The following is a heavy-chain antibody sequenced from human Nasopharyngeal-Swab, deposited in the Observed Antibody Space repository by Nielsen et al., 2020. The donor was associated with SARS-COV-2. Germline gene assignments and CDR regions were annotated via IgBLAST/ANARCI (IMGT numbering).Heavy chain of an antibody. CDR1: GFTFSNAW. J-gene: IGHJ3*02. CDR3: TTVTTGYGSGSYGAFDI. Sequence: GESLKISCAASGFTFSNAWMSWVRQAPGKGLEWVGRIKSKTDGGTTDHAAPVKGRFTISRDDSKNTLYLQMNSLKTEDTAVYYCTTVTTGYGSGSYGAFDIWGQGTMVTVSS. D-gene: IGHD3-10*01. V-gene: IGHV3-15*01. CDR2: IKSKTDGGTT.